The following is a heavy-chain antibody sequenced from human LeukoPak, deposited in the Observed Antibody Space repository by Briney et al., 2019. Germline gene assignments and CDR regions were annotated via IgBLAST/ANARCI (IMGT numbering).Heavy chain of an antibody. CDR1: GFTFSSYS. CDR3: ARGVMATTKRGTFSDY. V-gene: IGHV3-21*01. D-gene: IGHD5-24*01. J-gene: IGHJ4*02. Sequence: PGGSLRLSCAASGFTFSSYSMNGVRQAPGKGLEWVSSISSSSSYIYYADSVKGRFTISRDNAKNSLYLQMNSLRAEDTAVYYCARGVMATTKRGTFSDYWGQGTLVTVSS. CDR2: ISSSSSYI.